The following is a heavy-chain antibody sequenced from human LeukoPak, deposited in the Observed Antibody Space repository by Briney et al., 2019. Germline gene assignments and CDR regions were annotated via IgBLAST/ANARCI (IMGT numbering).Heavy chain of an antibody. CDR1: GFTVSSNY. CDR3: ARAPEWLIFDY. V-gene: IGHV3-53*04. Sequence: LGGSLRLSCAASGFTVSSNYMSWVRQAPGKGLEWVSVIFSGGGTYYANSVKGRFTNSRHNSKNTLYLQMNSLRAEDTAVYYCARAPEWLIFDYWGQGTLVTVSS. J-gene: IGHJ4*02. CDR2: IFSGGGT. D-gene: IGHD6-19*01.